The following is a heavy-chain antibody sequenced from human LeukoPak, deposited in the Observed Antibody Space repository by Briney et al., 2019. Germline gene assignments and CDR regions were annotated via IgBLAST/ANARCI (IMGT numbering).Heavy chain of an antibody. D-gene: IGHD1-26*01. CDR3: ARDSISLTLVDFDY. CDR1: GFTFSSYS. V-gene: IGHV3-21*01. Sequence: GGSLRLSCAASGFTFSSYSMNWVRQAPGKGLEWVSSISSSSSYMSYADSVKGRFTISRDNAKNSLYLQMNSLRAEDTAVYYCARDSISLTLVDFDYWGQGTLVTVSS. CDR2: ISSSSSYM. J-gene: IGHJ4*02.